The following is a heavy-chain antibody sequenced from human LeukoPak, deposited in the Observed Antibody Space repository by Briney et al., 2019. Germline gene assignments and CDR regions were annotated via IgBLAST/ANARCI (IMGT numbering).Heavy chain of an antibody. J-gene: IGHJ4*02. CDR3: SKSTLDDPPYYLDC. V-gene: IGHV3-23*01. CDR2: ISGSGGST. CDR1: GFTFSSYA. Sequence: GGSLRLSCAASGFTFSSYAMSWVRQAPGKGLEWVSAISGSGGSTYYADSVKGRFTISRDNSNNTPYLQMNSLRAEDTAVYYCSKSTLDDPPYYLDCWGQGTLVIVSS. D-gene: IGHD1-1*01.